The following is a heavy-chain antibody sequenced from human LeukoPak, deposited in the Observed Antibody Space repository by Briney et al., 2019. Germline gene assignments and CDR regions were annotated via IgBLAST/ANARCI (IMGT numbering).Heavy chain of an antibody. J-gene: IGHJ4*02. CDR3: ALCFYSSSSYYFDF. CDR2: IFYSGST. D-gene: IGHD6-6*01. V-gene: IGHV4-59*08. CDR1: GDSISSYY. Sequence: ASETLSLTCTVSGDSISSYYWSWIRQPPGKGLEWIAYIFYSGSTNYNPSLKSRVTISVETTKSQFSLKLSSVTTAATAVYYCALCFYSSSSYYFDFWGQGTLVTASS.